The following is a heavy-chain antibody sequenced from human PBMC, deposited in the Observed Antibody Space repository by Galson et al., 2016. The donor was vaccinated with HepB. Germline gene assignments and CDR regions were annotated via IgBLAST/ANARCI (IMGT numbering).Heavy chain of an antibody. J-gene: IGHJ5*01. D-gene: IGHD6-19*01. CDR3: ARERRQWMVINRFDS. CDR1: NGSIISSNW. Sequence: SETLSLTCAVSNGSIISSNWWNWVRQSPGKGLEWIGEIYRSGSTNYNPSLKSRVTISRDTSRNQFSLRLTSVTAADTAVYYCARERRQWMVINRFDSWGQGTLVTVSS. V-gene: IGHV4-4*02. CDR2: IYRSGST.